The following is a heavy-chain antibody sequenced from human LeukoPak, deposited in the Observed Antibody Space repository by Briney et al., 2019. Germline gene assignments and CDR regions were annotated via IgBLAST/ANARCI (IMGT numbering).Heavy chain of an antibody. J-gene: IGHJ5*02. V-gene: IGHV4-30-4*01. CDR1: GGSFSNGDYG. Sequence: PSQTLSLTCAVSGGSFSNGDYGWTWLRQPPGKGLEWIGYIYYSGSTNYNPSLKSRVTISVDTSKNQFSLKLSSVTAADTAVYYCARTTVLRYFDWLSGDWFDPWGQGTLVTVSS. CDR2: IYYSGST. CDR3: ARTTVLRYFDWLSGDWFDP. D-gene: IGHD3-9*01.